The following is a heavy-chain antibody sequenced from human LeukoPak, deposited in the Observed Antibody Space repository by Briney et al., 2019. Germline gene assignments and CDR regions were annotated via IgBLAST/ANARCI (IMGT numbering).Heavy chain of an antibody. J-gene: IGHJ4*02. CDR1: GFTFSSYA. Sequence: GGSLRLSCAASGFTFSSYAMSWVRQAPGKGLEWVSVISGSGGSTYYADSVKGRFTISRDNSKNTLYLQVNSLRAEDTAVYYCAKDPTWGGTYDYFDHWGQGTLVTVSS. CDR3: AKDPTWGGTYDYFDH. CDR2: ISGSGGST. V-gene: IGHV3-23*01. D-gene: IGHD1-26*01.